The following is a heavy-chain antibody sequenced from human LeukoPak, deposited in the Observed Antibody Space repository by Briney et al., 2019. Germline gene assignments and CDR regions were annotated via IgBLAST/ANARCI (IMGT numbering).Heavy chain of an antibody. CDR1: SFTFSGFG. J-gene: IGHJ4*02. Sequence: GGSLRLSCAASSFTFSGFGMHWVRQAPGKGLKWVAFLRYDGSNKYFADSVKGRLTISRDNSKNPLYLQMNSLRTEDTAVYYCAKNGSVRVSGFFDYWGQGTLVTVSS. CDR3: AKNGSVRVSGFFDY. D-gene: IGHD2-8*01. V-gene: IGHV3-30*02. CDR2: LRYDGSNK.